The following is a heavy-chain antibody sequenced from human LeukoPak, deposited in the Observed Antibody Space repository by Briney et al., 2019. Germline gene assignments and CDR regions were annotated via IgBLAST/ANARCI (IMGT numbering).Heavy chain of an antibody. D-gene: IGHD5-12*01. CDR3: ARGGYSFDY. CDR1: GFSLSGYW. V-gene: IGHV3-7*01. CDR2: LHADGNEK. Sequence: GGSLGLSCAAYGFSLSGYWMSWVRQAPGKGLEWVARLHADGNEKNFVHSVKGRFTVSRDNAKNSLYLQMNSLRVEDTAVYYCARGGYSFDYLGQGTLVTVSS. J-gene: IGHJ4*02.